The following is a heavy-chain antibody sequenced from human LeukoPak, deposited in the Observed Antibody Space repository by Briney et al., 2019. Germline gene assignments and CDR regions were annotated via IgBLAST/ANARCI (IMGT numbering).Heavy chain of an antibody. CDR1: GFTFSSYG. D-gene: IGHD6-19*01. J-gene: IGHJ4*02. CDR3: AKDLGSGWPFDY. CDR2: ISYDGSNK. V-gene: IGHV3-30*18. Sequence: GGSLRLSCAASGFTFSSYGMHWVRKAPGKGLEWVAVISYDGSNKYYADSVKGRFTISRDNSKNTLYLQMNSLRAEDTAVYYCAKDLGSGWPFDYWGQGTLVTVSS.